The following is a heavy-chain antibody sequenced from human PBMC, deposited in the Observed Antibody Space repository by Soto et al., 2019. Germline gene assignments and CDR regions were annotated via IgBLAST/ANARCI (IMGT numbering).Heavy chain of an antibody. D-gene: IGHD3-10*01. CDR1: GYTFTSYG. CDR3: ARDRSGRTVRGAHVFDY. J-gene: IGHJ4*02. CDR2: ISAYNGNT. V-gene: IGHV1-18*01. Sequence: QVQLVQSGAEVKKPGASVKVSCKASGYTFTSYGSSWVRQAPGQGLEWMGWISAYNGNTNYAQKLQGRVTMTTDTSTSTAYMELRSLRSDDTAAYYCARDRSGRTVRGAHVFDYWGQGTLVTVSS.